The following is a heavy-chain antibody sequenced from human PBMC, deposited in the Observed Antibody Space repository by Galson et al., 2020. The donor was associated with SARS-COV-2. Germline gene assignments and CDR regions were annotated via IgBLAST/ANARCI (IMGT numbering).Heavy chain of an antibody. CDR3: APTSFQGHTAMETGWFDP. D-gene: IGHD5-18*01. Sequence: GASVKVSCKASGGTFSSYAISWVRQAPGQGLEWMGRIIPILGIANYAQKFQGRVTITADKSTSTAYMELSSLRSDDTAVYYCAPTSFQGHTAMETGWFDPWGQGTLVTVSS. J-gene: IGHJ5*02. CDR2: IIPILGIA. V-gene: IGHV1-69*04. CDR1: GGTFSSYA.